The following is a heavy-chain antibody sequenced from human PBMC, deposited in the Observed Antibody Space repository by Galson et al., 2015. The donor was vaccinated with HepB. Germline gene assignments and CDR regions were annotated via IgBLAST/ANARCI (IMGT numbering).Heavy chain of an antibody. CDR2: IDPSDYYI. Sequence: QSGAEVKKPGESLKISCKGSGYSFSNYRITWVRQMPGKGLEWMGRIDPSDYYINYNPSFHGHVAISADKSISTAYLQWSSLKASDTAVYYCVRPGIPEAGKLDYFDYWGQGTPVTVSS. J-gene: IGHJ4*02. V-gene: IGHV5-10-1*01. CDR3: VRPGIPEAGKLDYFDY. CDR1: GYSFSNYR. D-gene: IGHD6-13*01.